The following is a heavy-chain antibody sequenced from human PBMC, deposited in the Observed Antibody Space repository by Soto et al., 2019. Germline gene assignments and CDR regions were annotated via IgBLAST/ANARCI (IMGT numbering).Heavy chain of an antibody. Sequence: GGSLRLSWIASGLTFGDYAMSWFRQAPGKGLEWVGFIRSKTDGGTTDYAAPVKGRFTISRDDSKNTLYLQMNSLKTEDTAVYYCTYNWNDRAYNWFDPWGQGTLVTVSS. CDR2: IRSKTDGGTT. D-gene: IGHD1-20*01. J-gene: IGHJ5*02. CDR3: TYNWNDRAYNWFDP. V-gene: IGHV3-49*03. CDR1: GLTFGDYA.